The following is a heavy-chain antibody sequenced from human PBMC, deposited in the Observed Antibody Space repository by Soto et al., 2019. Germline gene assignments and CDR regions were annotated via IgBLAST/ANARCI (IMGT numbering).Heavy chain of an antibody. D-gene: IGHD3-10*01. V-gene: IGHV1-69*01. CDR2: IIPIIGTP. CDR1: GGSLRNSG. CDR3: ARERDGSGSLLYYFDQ. Sequence: QLELVQSGAEVMEPGSSVKLSCKASGGSLRNSGINWVRQAPGQGLEWVGGIIPIIGTPNYLQRLQTRVTITADESTNTAFLELGSLRFDDTAIYYCARERDGSGSLLYYFDQWGQGTLVTVSS. J-gene: IGHJ4*02.